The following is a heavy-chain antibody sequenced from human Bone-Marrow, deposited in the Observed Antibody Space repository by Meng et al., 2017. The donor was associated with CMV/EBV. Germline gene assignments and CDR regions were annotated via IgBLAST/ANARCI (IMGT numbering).Heavy chain of an antibody. CDR2: INPSGGST. J-gene: IGHJ6*02. V-gene: IGHV1-46*01. CDR1: GYTFSNYY. D-gene: IGHD2-15*01. CDR3: ARDLVVAAQGDYYYYGMDV. Sequence: ASVKVSCKASGYTFSNYYMNWVRQAPGQGLEWMGIINPSGGSTSYAQKFQGRVTMTRDTSTSTVYMELSSLRSEDTAVYYCARDLVVAAQGDYYYYGMDVWGQGTTVTVSS.